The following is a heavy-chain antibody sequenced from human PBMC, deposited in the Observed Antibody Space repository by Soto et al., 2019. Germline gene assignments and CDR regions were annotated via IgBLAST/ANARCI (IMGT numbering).Heavy chain of an antibody. CDR1: GFTFSSYA. CDR3: ARCDYDFWHGYYFDY. J-gene: IGHJ4*02. Sequence: GGSLRLSCAASGFTFSSYAMSWVRQAPGKGLEWVSDIRVRGGSSYYAESVKGRFTISRDNSKNTLYLQMNSLGAEDTAVYYCARCDYDFWHGYYFDYWGQGTLVTVSS. V-gene: IGHV3-23*01. D-gene: IGHD3-3*01. CDR2: IRVRGGSS.